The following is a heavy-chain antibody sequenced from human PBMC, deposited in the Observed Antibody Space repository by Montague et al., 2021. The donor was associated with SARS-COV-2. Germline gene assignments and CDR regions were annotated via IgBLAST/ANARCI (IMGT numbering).Heavy chain of an antibody. Sequence: CAISGDSVSSNSAAWNWIRQSPSRGLEWLGRTYYRSKWYNDYAXXXKXGITINPDTSKSQFSLQLTSVTAADTAVYYCARARGSHYMSWFDSWGQGTLVIVSS. V-gene: IGHV6-1*01. J-gene: IGHJ5*01. CDR1: GDSVSSNSAA. CDR2: TYYRSKWYN. CDR3: ARARGSHYMSWFDS. D-gene: IGHD3-10*01.